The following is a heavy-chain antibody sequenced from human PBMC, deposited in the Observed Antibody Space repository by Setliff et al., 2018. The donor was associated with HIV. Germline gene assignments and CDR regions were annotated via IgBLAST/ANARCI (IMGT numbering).Heavy chain of an antibody. CDR3: ARDSGGVVIKGAYYYKY. CDR1: GYTFTSYG. D-gene: IGHD3-3*01. J-gene: IGHJ4*02. CDR2: ISAYNGDT. V-gene: IGHV1-18*01. Sequence: ASVKVSCKASGYTFTSYGISWVRQAPGQGLEWMGWISAYNGDTNYAQKFQGRVTMTTDTSTSTAYMELRSLRSDDTAAYYCARDSGGVVIKGAYYYKYWGQGIPVTVSS.